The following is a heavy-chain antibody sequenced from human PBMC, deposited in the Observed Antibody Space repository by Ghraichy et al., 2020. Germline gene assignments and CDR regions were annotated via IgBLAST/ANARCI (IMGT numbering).Heavy chain of an antibody. D-gene: IGHD6-6*01. CDR3: ARVYGSSGLLYYYYGMDV. CDR1: GGSISSYY. CDR2: IYYSGST. J-gene: IGHJ6*02. Sequence: SETLSLTCTVSGGSISSYYWSWIRQPPGKRLEWIGYIYYSGSTNYNPSLKSRVTISVDTSKNQFSLKLSSVTAADTAVYYCARVYGSSGLLYYYYGMDVWGQGTTVTVSS. V-gene: IGHV4-59*01.